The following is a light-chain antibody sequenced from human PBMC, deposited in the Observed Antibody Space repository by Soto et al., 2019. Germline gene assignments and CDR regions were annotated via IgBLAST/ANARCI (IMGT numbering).Light chain of an antibody. V-gene: IGKV3-20*01. CDR1: KSLGSTY. CDR2: GAS. J-gene: IGKJ1*01. CDR3: QQYCDSPWT. Sequence: EIVVTQSPGHLSLSPGERATLSCRSSKSLGSTYLAWYQQRPGQAPRLLIYGASSTATGVPDRFSGSGSGTDFTITSSGLEPEDVAVYFCQQYCDSPWTFGQGTKVEAK.